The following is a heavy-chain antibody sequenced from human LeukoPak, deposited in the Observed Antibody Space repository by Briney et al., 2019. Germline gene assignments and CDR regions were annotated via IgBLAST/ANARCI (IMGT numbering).Heavy chain of an antibody. CDR1: GGSFSSSSYY. CDR3: ARVVGPSIAARYYMDV. CDR2: IYYSGST. D-gene: IGHD6-6*01. J-gene: IGHJ6*03. Sequence: PSETLSLTCTVSGGSFSSSSYYWGWIRQPPGKGLEWIGYIYYSGSTNYNPSLKSRVTISVDTSKNQFSLKLSSVTAADTAVYYCARVVGPSIAARYYMDVWGKGTTVTVSS. V-gene: IGHV4-61*01.